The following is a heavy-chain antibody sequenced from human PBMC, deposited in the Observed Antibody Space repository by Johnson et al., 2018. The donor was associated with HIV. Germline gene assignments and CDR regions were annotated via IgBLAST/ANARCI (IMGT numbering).Heavy chain of an antibody. D-gene: IGHD2-2*01. Sequence: VESGGVVVQPGGSLRLSCETSRFTFDDYAMHWVRQAPGKGLEWVSLINWDGDSTYYADSVKGRFTISRDNSKNTLYLQMNSLRAEDTAVYYCARVAPAHDAFDIWGQGTMVTVSS. CDR2: INWDGDST. CDR1: RFTFDDYA. CDR3: ARVAPAHDAFDI. J-gene: IGHJ3*02. V-gene: IGHV3-43D*03.